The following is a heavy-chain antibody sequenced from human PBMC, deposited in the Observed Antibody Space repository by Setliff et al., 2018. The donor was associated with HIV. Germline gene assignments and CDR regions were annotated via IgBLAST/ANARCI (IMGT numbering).Heavy chain of an antibody. CDR2: ISGAGHVT. CDR1: GFTFSTYS. CDR3: VRGCGDTCDSWFDP. J-gene: IGHJ5*02. Sequence: GGSLRLSCAASGFTFSTYSMNWVRQAPGKGLECISHISGAGHVTYYGDSVRGRFTSSRDNARNSLYLQMNSLRVEDTAVYYCVRGCGDTCDSWFDPWGQGSLVTVSS. V-gene: IGHV3-21*06. D-gene: IGHD4-17*01.